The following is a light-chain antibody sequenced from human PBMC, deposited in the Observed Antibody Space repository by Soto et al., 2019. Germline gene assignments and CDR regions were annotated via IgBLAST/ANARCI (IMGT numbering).Light chain of an antibody. CDR2: AAS. J-gene: IGKJ1*01. CDR3: QQSYSTQGT. V-gene: IGKV1-39*01. Sequence: DIQMTQSPSSLSASVGDRVTITCRASQSISSYLNWYQQKPGKAPKLLIYAASSLQSGVPSRFSGSGSGTDFTLTISSLQPEDFATYYGQQSYSTQGTFGPGTQVEIK. CDR1: QSISSY.